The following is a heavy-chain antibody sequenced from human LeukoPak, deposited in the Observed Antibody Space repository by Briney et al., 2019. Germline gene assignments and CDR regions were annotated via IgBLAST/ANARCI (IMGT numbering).Heavy chain of an antibody. J-gene: IGHJ4*02. CDR1: GGSISSSNW. D-gene: IGHD6-19*01. CDR3: ARGSGIAVAGTNFDY. Sequence: SETLSLTCAVSGGSISSSNWWSWVRQPPGKGLEWIGEIYHSGSTNYNPSLKSRVTISVDKSKNQFSLKLSSVTAADMAVYYCARGSGIAVAGTNFDYWGQGTLVTVSS. CDR2: IYHSGST. V-gene: IGHV4-4*02.